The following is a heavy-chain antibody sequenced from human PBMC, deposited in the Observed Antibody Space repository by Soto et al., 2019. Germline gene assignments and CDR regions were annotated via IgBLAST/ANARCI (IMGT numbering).Heavy chain of an antibody. CDR1: GGSISSSSYY. V-gene: IGHV4-39*01. CDR3: ARVGGGAMTYYDILTGYYSAYYFDY. CDR2: IYYSGST. J-gene: IGHJ4*02. Sequence: PSETLSLTCTVSGGSISSSSYYWGWIRQPPGKGLEWIGSIYYSGSTYYNPSLKSRVTISVDTSKNQFSLKLSSVTAADTAVYYCARVGGGAMTYYDILTGYYSAYYFDYWGQGTLVTVSS. D-gene: IGHD3-9*01.